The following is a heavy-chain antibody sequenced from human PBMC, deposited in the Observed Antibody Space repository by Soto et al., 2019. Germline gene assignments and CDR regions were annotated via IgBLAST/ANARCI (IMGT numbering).Heavy chain of an antibody. Sequence: SSETLSLTCTVSGGSISSYYWSWIRQPPGKGLEWIGYIYYSGSTNYNPSLKSRVTISVDTSKNQFSLKLSSVTAADTAVYYCARGPTMVVTAWWFDPWGQGTLVTVSS. CDR2: IYYSGST. D-gene: IGHD2-21*02. CDR1: GGSISSYY. CDR3: ARGPTMVVTAWWFDP. V-gene: IGHV4-59*01. J-gene: IGHJ5*02.